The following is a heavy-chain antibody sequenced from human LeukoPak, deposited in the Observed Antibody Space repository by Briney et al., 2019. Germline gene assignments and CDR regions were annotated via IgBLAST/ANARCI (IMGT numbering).Heavy chain of an antibody. V-gene: IGHV3-20*04. Sequence: PRGSLRLSCAASGFTFNDYGMTWVRQAPGKGLEWVAGINGNGDTTGYADSVKGRLTISRDNAKNFLYLQMNSLRAEDTALYYCARGNRGSSYGGDSWGQGTLVTVSS. J-gene: IGHJ4*02. CDR1: GFTFNDYG. CDR2: INGNGDTT. D-gene: IGHD1-26*01. CDR3: ARGNRGSSYGGDS.